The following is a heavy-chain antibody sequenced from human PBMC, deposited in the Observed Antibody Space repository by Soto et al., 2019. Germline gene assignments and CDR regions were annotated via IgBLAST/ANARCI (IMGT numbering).Heavy chain of an antibody. CDR1: GYTFTSYD. D-gene: IGHD3-3*01. CDR2: MNPNSGNT. V-gene: IGHV1-8*01. J-gene: IGHJ6*03. Sequence: VKVSCKASGYTFTSYDINWVRQATGQGLEWMGWMNPNSGNTGYAQKFQGRVTMTRNTSISTAYMELSSLRSEDTAVYYCARAPSYYDFWSGYYTGINWNGQYYYYYMDVWGKGTTVTVSS. CDR3: ARAPSYYDFWSGYYTGINWNGQYYYYYMDV.